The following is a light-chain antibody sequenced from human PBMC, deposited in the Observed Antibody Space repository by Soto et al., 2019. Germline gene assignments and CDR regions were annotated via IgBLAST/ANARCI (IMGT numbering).Light chain of an antibody. Sequence: DIQMTQSPSTLSATAGDRVTITCRASQSISSWLAWYQQXPGKAPXXLIYDASNLESGVPSRFSGSGSGTEFTLTISSLQPDDFATYYCQQYNSHWTFGQGTKVDIK. V-gene: IGKV1-5*01. CDR3: QQYNSHWT. CDR1: QSISSW. J-gene: IGKJ1*01. CDR2: DAS.